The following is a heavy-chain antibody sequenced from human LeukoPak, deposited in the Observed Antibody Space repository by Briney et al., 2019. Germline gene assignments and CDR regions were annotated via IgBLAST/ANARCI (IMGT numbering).Heavy chain of an antibody. CDR3: ASDGGVGNFDY. D-gene: IGHD3-16*01. V-gene: IGHV3-21*01. J-gene: IGHJ4*02. CDR2: ISSSSSYI. CDR1: GFTFSSYS. Sequence: GGSLRLSCAASGFTFSSYSMNWVRQAPGRGLEWVSSISSSSSYIYYADSVKGRFTISRDNAKNSLYLQMNSLRAEDTAVYYCASDGGVGNFDYWGQGTLVTVSS.